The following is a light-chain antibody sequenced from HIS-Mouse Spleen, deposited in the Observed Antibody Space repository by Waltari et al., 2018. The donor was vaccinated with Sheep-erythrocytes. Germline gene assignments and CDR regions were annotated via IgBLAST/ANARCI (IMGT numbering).Light chain of an antibody. CDR1: SSDVGGYNY. CDR2: DVS. V-gene: IGLV2-11*01. Sequence: QSALTQPRSVSGSPGQSVTISCTGTSSDVGGYNYVSWYQQHPGKAPKLMIYDVSKRPSGVPDRFSGSKSGSTASLTISGRQAEEEADYYCCSYAGSYTGVFGGGTKLTVL. J-gene: IGLJ3*02. CDR3: CSYAGSYTGV.